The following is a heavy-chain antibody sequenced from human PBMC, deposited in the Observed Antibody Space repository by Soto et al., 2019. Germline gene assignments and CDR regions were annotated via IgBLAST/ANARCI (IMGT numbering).Heavy chain of an antibody. CDR3: ATSRYWFDP. J-gene: IGHJ5*02. CDR2: ISSSGSTK. Sequence: GGSLRLSCAASGFTFSNYEMNWVRQAPGKGPEWLSYISSSGSTKYYADSVKGRFTISRDNAKNSLYLQMNTLRADDTAVYYCATSRYWFDPWGQGTLVTVSS. V-gene: IGHV3-48*03. CDR1: GFTFSNYE.